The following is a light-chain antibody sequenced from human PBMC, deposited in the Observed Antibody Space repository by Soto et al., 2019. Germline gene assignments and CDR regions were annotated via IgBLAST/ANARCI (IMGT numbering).Light chain of an antibody. CDR1: QSVSSSY. Sequence: EIVLTQSPGTLSLSTGERATLSCRASQSVSSSYLAWYQQKPGQAPRLLIYGASSRATGIPDRFSGSGSGTDFTLTISRLEPDDFAVYYCQQYGSSSTFGQGTRLE. J-gene: IGKJ5*01. CDR2: GAS. CDR3: QQYGSSST. V-gene: IGKV3-20*01.